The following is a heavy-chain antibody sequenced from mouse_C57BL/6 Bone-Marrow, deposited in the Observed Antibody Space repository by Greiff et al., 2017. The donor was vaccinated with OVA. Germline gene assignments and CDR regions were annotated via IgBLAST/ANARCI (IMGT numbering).Heavy chain of an antibody. D-gene: IGHD1-1*01. CDR1: GYTFTSYW. J-gene: IGHJ1*03. CDR2: IHPNSGST. V-gene: IGHV1-64*01. CDR3: ANYYGSSYWCFDV. Sequence: QVQLQQPGAELVKPGASVKLSCKASGYTFTSYWMHWVKQRPGQGLEWIGMIHPNSGSTNYNEKFKSKATLTVDKSSSTSYMQLSSLTSEDSAVYYCANYYGSSYWCFDVWGTGTTVTVSS.